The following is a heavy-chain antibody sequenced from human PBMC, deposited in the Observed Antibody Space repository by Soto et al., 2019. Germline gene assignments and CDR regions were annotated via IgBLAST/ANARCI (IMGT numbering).Heavy chain of an antibody. Sequence: PSETLSLGCPVSGASISSYYWSWIRQPPGKGLEWIGYIYYSGSTNYNPSLKSRVTISVDTSKNQFSLKLSSVTAADTAVYYCARDTVFWNYNSSGDPDAFDIWGQGTMVTVSS. CDR2: IYYSGST. J-gene: IGHJ3*02. V-gene: IGHV4-59*01. CDR3: ARDTVFWNYNSSGDPDAFDI. CDR1: GASISSYY. D-gene: IGHD3-22*01.